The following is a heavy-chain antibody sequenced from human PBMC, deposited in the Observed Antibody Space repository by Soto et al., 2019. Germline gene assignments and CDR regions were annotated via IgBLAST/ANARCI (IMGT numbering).Heavy chain of an antibody. CDR2: ITGSDGRT. D-gene: IGHD3-22*01. CDR3: AKATYDTTFYTSSFDS. Sequence: VQLLESGGGLVQPGGSLRLSCAASEFTFSNYATPRPPQPPRQALECVSLITGSDGRTYYADSVKGRFTISRDNSKNTLFLQMNSLRAEDTAVYYCAKATYDTTFYTSSFDSWGQGTLVTVSS. CDR1: EFTFSNYA. J-gene: IGHJ4*02. V-gene: IGHV3-23*01.